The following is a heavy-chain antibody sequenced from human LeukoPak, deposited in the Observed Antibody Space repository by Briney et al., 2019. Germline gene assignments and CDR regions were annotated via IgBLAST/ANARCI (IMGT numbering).Heavy chain of an antibody. V-gene: IGHV4-4*02. Sequence: SETLSLTCAVSGGSISSSNWWSWVRQPPGKGLEWIGEIYHSGSTNYNPSLKSRVTISVDKSKNQFSLKLSSVTAADTAVYYCARDRHGPAAILYYYYYMDVWGKGTTVTVSS. CDR3: ARDRHGPAAILYYYYYMDV. CDR1: GGSISSSNW. CDR2: IYHSGST. D-gene: IGHD2-2*01. J-gene: IGHJ6*03.